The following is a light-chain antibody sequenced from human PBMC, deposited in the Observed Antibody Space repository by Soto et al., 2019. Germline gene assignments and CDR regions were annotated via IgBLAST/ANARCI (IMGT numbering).Light chain of an antibody. V-gene: IGLV2-14*01. J-gene: IGLJ1*01. CDR3: SSYTSGSTYV. Sequence: QSALTQPASVSGSPGQSTTISCTGSSSDVGGYNYVSWYQQHPGKAPKLIIYDVSNRPSGVSNRFSGSKSGNTASLTISGLQAEDEADYYCSSYTSGSTYVFGTGTKVTVL. CDR1: SSDVGGYNY. CDR2: DVS.